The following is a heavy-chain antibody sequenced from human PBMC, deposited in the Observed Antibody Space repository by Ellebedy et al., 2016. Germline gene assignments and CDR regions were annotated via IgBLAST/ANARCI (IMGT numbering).Heavy chain of an antibody. V-gene: IGHV3-48*02. CDR1: GFTFSSHS. Sequence: GGSLRLXXAASGFTFSSHSMNWVRQAPGKGLEWVSYIHSSSSTIYYADSVKGRFTISRDNAKNSLYLQMNSLRDEDTAVYYCARSSMVWGGDLFDYWGQGALVTVSS. CDR3: ARSSMVWGGDLFDY. D-gene: IGHD3-10*01. J-gene: IGHJ4*02. CDR2: IHSSSSTI.